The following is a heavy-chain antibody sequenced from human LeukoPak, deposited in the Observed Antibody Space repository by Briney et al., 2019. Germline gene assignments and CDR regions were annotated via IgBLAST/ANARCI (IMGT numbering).Heavy chain of an antibody. CDR2: IIPILGTA. CDR1: GGTFSSYA. V-gene: IGHV1-69*04. J-gene: IGHJ4*02. CDR3: AREWGIQLWSLRGYDY. D-gene: IGHD5-18*01. Sequence: SVKVSCKASGGTFSSYAISWVRQAPGQGLGWMGRIIPILGTANYAQKFQGRVTITADKSTSTAYMELSSLRSEDTAVYYCAREWGIQLWSLRGYDYWGQGTLVTVSS.